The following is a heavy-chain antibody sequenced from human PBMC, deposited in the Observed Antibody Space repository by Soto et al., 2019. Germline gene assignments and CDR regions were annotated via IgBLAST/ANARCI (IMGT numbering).Heavy chain of an antibody. Sequence: QVQLQESGPRLVKPSETLSLTCTVSGGFGSGYHWNWVRQPPGKRLEWIGHIYSSGTTNYNPSRKRRIAVSIDTSKNQFSLQMNSVTAADTAVYYCARGQANIWYFDHWGQGTLVTVSS. V-gene: IGHV4-59*02. CDR1: GGFGSGYH. CDR3: ARGQANIWYFDH. J-gene: IGHJ4*02. CDR2: IYSSGTT.